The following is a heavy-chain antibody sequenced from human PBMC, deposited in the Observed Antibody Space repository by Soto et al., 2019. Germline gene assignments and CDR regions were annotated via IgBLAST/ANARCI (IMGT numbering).Heavy chain of an antibody. CDR3: ARLRGYCSSTSCRTPSNWFDP. J-gene: IGHJ5*02. D-gene: IGHD2-2*01. Sequence: SETLSLTCTVSGGSISSSSYYWGWIRQPPGKGLEWIGSIYYSGSTYYNPSLKSRVTISVDTSKNQFSLKLSSVTAADTAVYYCARLRGYCSSTSCRTPSNWFDPWGQGTLVTVSS. CDR2: IYYSGST. CDR1: GGSISSSSYY. V-gene: IGHV4-39*01.